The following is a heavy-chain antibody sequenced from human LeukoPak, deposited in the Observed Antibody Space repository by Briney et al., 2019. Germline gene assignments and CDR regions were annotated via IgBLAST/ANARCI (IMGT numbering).Heavy chain of an antibody. CDR3: ASQGQAAAVFYY. Sequence: GGSLRLSCAASGFTFDDYAMHWVRQAPGKGLEWVSGISWNSGSIGYADSVKGRFTISRDNAKNSLYLQMNSLRAEDTALYYCASQGQAAAVFYYWGQGTLVTVSS. D-gene: IGHD6-13*01. V-gene: IGHV3-9*01. J-gene: IGHJ4*02. CDR1: GFTFDDYA. CDR2: ISWNSGSI.